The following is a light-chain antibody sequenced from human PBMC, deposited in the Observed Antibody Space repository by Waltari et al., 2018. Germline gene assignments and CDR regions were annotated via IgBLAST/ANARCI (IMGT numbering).Light chain of an antibody. CDR1: QRISRW. J-gene: IGKJ1*01. CDR3: QQYNSYSMWT. Sequence: EIQVDQSPSTGVSSCGDKVTLTCRTSQRISRWLAWYTQKPGKAPKLLISKASTLESGVPSLFSGSGSGTEFTLTISNLQVDDCAIYFCQQYNSYSMWTFGQGTKVEIK. V-gene: IGKV1-5*03. CDR2: KAS.